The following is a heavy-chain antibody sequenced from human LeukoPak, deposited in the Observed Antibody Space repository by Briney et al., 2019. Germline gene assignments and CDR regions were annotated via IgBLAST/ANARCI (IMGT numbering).Heavy chain of an antibody. CDR2: INAGNGNT. CDR3: ASLYCSSTSCYGYGMDV. J-gene: IGHJ6*04. CDR1: GYTFTSYA. D-gene: IGHD2-2*01. V-gene: IGHV1-3*01. Sequence: ASVKVSCKASGYTFTSYAMHWVRQAPGQRLEWMGWINAGNGNTKYSQKFQGRVTITRDTSASTAYMELSSLRSEDTAVYYCASLYCSSTSCYGYGMDVWGKGTTVTVSS.